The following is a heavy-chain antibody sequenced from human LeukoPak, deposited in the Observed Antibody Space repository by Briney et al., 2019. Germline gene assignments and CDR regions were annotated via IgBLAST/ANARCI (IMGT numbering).Heavy chain of an antibody. CDR3: AKAASSSWPSYYYGMDV. D-gene: IGHD6-13*01. CDR1: GFIFSSYS. J-gene: IGHJ6*02. V-gene: IGHV3-23*01. Sequence: GGSLRLSCAASGFIFSSYSMSWVRQAPGKGLEWVSVITGSGGNTYYADSVNGRFTISKDNSKNTVYLQMSSLRVDDTAVYYCAKAASSSWPSYYYGMDVWGQGTTVTVSS. CDR2: ITGSGGNT.